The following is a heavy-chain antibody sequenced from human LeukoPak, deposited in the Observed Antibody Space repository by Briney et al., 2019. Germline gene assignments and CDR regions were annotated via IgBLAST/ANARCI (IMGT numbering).Heavy chain of an antibody. CDR1: GFTFSSYW. CDR2: IKQDGSER. J-gene: IGHJ3*02. CDR3: ARDRGSHYDFWSGYYWDAFDI. D-gene: IGHD3-3*01. V-gene: IGHV3-7*01. Sequence: GGSLRLSCAASGFTFSSYWMTWVRQAPGKGLEWVANIKQDGSERNYVDSVKGRFTISRDNAKNSLYLQMNSLRAEDTAVYYCARDRGSHYDFWSGYYWDAFDIWGQGTMVTVSS.